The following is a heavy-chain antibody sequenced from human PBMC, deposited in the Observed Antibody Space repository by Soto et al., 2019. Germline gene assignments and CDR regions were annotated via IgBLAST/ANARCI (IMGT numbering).Heavy chain of an antibody. CDR2: ISSNGGST. CDR3: VKDREASRRMGASDAFDI. D-gene: IGHD1-26*01. CDR1: GFTFSSYA. J-gene: IGHJ3*02. V-gene: IGHV3-64D*06. Sequence: GGSLRLSCSASGFTFSSYAMHWVRQAPGKGLEYVSAISSNGGSTYYADSVKGRFTISRDNSKNTLYLQMSSLRAEDTAVYYCVKDREASRRMGASDAFDIWGQGTMVTV.